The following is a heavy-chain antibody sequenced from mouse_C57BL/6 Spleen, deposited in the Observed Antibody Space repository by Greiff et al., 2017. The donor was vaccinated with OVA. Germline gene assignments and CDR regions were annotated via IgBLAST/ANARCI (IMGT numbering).Heavy chain of an antibody. D-gene: IGHD3-2*02. CDR1: GYSITSGYY. CDR3: ARGRQLKYYFDY. V-gene: IGHV3-6*01. Sequence: DVQLQESGPGLVKPSQSLSLTCSVTGYSITSGYYWNWIRQFPGNKLEWMGYISYDGSNNYNPTLKNRISITRDTSKNQFFLKLNSVTTEDTATYYCARGRQLKYYFDYWGQGTTLTVSS. CDR2: ISYDGSN. J-gene: IGHJ2*01.